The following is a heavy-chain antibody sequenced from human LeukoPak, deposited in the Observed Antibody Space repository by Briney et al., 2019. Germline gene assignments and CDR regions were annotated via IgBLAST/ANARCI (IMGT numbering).Heavy chain of an antibody. CDR3: ARRFAPSRNDAFDI. CDR2: IYYSGST. Sequence: PSETLSLTCPVSGGSINSSSYYWGWIRQPPGKGLEWIGTIYYSGSTYCNPSLKSRVTISVDTSKNQFSLKLSSVTASDTAVYYCARRFAPSRNDAFDIWGQGTMVTVSS. J-gene: IGHJ3*02. V-gene: IGHV4-39*01. D-gene: IGHD3-10*01. CDR1: GGSINSSSYY.